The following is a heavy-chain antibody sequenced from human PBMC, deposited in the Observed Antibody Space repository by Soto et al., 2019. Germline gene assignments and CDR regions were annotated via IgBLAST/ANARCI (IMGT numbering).Heavy chain of an antibody. CDR1: GYTFTSYG. V-gene: IGHV1-18*01. CDR3: ARDRVLPTVYTDDYYYDGQDV. D-gene: IGHD4-4*01. J-gene: IGHJ6*02. Sequence: ASGKVSCKASGYTFTSYGISWVRQAPGQGLEWMGWISAYNGNTNYAQKLQGRVTMTTDTSTSTAYMELRSLRSDDTAVYYCARDRVLPTVYTDDYYYDGQDVWSQRTTVTVS. CDR2: ISAYNGNT.